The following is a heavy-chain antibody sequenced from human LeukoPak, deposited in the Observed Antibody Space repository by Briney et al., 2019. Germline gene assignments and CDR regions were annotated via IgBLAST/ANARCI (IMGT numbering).Heavy chain of an antibody. V-gene: IGHV3-7*01. J-gene: IGHJ5*02. CDR1: GFTFSSYW. CDR3: AREAFWSGPNWFDP. D-gene: IGHD3-3*01. Sequence: GSLILSCAASGFTFSSYWMSWVRQAPGKGLEWGANIKQDGSEKYYVDSVNGRFTISRENAKNSLYLKMNSLRTEDTAVYYCAREAFWSGPNWFDPWGQGTLVTVSS. CDR2: IKQDGSEK.